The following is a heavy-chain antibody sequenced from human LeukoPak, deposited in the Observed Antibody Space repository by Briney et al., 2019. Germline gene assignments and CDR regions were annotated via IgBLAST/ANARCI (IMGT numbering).Heavy chain of an antibody. D-gene: IGHD3-22*01. V-gene: IGHV1-2*02. CDR1: GYTFTGYY. CDR3: ARAYYYDSSGYYYPHFDY. CDR2: INPNSGGT. Sequence: ASVKVSCKASGYTFTGYYMHWVRQAPGQGLEGMGWINPNSGGTNYAQKFQGRVTMTRDTSISTAYMELSRLRSDDTAVYYCARAYYYDSSGYYYPHFDYWGQGTLVTVSS. J-gene: IGHJ4*02.